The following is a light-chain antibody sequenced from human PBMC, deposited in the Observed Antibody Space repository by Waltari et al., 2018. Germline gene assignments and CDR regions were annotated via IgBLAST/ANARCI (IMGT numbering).Light chain of an antibody. CDR1: SSNLGSNYH. CDR2: ANE. V-gene: IGLV1-40*01. CDR3: QSYDNNLRAWV. J-gene: IGLJ3*02. Sequence: QSGLTQPPSVSGAAGQRVIISCTGTSSNLGSNYHVHWYQQFPGTAPKVLIYANENRPSGIPDRFSASKSGTSASLTITGLQTEDEADYYCQSYDNNLRAWVFGEGTKVTVL.